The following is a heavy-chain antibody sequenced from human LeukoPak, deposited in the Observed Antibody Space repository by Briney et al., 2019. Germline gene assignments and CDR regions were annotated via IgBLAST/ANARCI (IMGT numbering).Heavy chain of an antibody. V-gene: IGHV5-51*01. CDR2: IYPGGSDT. Sequence: GESLKISCKGSGYSFTSYWIGWVRQMPGKGLEWMGIIYPGGSDTRYSPSFQGQVTISADKSISTAYLQWSSLKASDTAMYYCASPRSGVGPNDSSDPYAFDIWGQGTMVTVSS. J-gene: IGHJ3*02. D-gene: IGHD3-22*01. CDR3: ASPRSGVGPNDSSDPYAFDI. CDR1: GYSFTSYW.